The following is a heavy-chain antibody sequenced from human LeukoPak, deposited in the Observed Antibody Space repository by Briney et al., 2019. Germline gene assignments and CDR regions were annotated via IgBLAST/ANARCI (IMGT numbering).Heavy chain of an antibody. J-gene: IGHJ6*03. D-gene: IGHD3-22*01. V-gene: IGHV3-7*01. Sequence: GGCLRLSCAASGFTFTTYWMGWVRQAPGKGLEWVANINQDGSEKYYVDSVKGRFTISRDNAKNSLYLQMNSLRAEDTAVYYCARDSGYYDSSGYYYYYYYYMDVWGKGTTVTISS. CDR2: INQDGSEK. CDR3: ARDSGYYDSSGYYYYYYYYMDV. CDR1: GFTFTTYW.